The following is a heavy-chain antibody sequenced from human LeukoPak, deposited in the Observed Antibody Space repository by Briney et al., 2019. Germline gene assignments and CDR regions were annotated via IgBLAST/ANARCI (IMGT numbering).Heavy chain of an antibody. Sequence: GGSLRLSCAASGFTFDDYAMHWVRQAPGKGLEWVSGISWNSGSIGYADSVKGRFTISRDNAKNSLYLQMNSLRAEDTAVYYCARLEVVVAATDYWGQGTLVTVSS. V-gene: IGHV3-9*01. CDR2: ISWNSGSI. CDR1: GFTFDDYA. J-gene: IGHJ4*02. D-gene: IGHD2-15*01. CDR3: ARLEVVVAATDY.